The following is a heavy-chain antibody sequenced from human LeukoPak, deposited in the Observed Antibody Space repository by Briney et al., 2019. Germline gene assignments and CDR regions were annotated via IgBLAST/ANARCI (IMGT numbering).Heavy chain of an antibody. CDR2: ISGGGGGT. J-gene: IGHJ4*02. Sequence: GGSLRLSCAASGFTFSSYAMSWVRQAPGKGLQWVSAISGGGGGTSYADSVKGRFTISRDNFKNTLSLQMNGLRAEDTAIYYCARVGTYTYGSPVDHWGQGTLVTVSP. V-gene: IGHV3-23*01. CDR1: GFTFSSYA. D-gene: IGHD5-18*01. CDR3: ARVGTYTYGSPVDH.